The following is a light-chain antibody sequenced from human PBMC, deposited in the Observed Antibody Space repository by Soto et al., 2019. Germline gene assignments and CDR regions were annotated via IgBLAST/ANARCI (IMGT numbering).Light chain of an antibody. CDR3: QQYNNWPSRYT. CDR2: GAS. J-gene: IGKJ2*01. V-gene: IGKV3-15*01. CDR1: QSVSSN. Sequence: EIVMTQSPATLSVSPGERATLSCRASQSVSSNLAWYQQKRGQAPRLLIYGASTRATGIPARFSGSGYGTEFTLTISSLQSEHFAVYYCQQYNNWPSRYTFRQGTKLEIK.